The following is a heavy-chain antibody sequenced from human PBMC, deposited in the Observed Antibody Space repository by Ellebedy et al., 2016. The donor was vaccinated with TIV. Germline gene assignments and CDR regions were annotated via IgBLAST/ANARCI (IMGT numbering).Heavy chain of an antibody. CDR2: ISGSGGST. J-gene: IGHJ4*02. V-gene: IGHV3-23*01. CDR1: GFIFSSYA. Sequence: PGGSLRLSCAASGFIFSSYAMTWVRQSPGKGLEWVSAISGSGGSTNYGDSVKGRFTISRDNSKNTLYLQMNSLRAGDTALYYCAKSPLAVVFDTCLDYWGQGILVTFS. CDR3: AKSPLAVVFDTCLDY. D-gene: IGHD2-21*01.